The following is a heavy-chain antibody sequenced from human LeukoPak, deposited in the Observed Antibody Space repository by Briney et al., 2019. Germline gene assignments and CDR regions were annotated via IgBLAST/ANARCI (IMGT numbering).Heavy chain of an antibody. J-gene: IGHJ4*02. CDR1: GFTFNNYG. CDR2: ISYDGRNI. Sequence: GGSLRLSCAASGFTFNNYGMHWVRQAPGKGLEWVAVISYDGRNIHYPDSVKGRFTISRDISTDTLWLQMDSLRSEDTAVYYCAKGPLRGTAAAIDYWGQGTLVTVSS. CDR3: AKGPLRGTAAAIDY. D-gene: IGHD2-2*01. V-gene: IGHV3-30*18.